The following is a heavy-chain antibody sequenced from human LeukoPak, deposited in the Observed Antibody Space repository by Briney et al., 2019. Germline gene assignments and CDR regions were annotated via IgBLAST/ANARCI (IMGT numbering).Heavy chain of an antibody. CDR1: GYTFTSYY. D-gene: IGHD3-10*01. CDR2: INPNSVGT. J-gene: IGHJ6*03. CDR3: ARGGSALPSYYYYMDV. Sequence: ASVKVSCEDSGYTFTSYYMHWGRQALGQRLEWMGWINPNSVGTNYAQKFRGRVTITRETSISKAYVELSRLRSDDTAVYYCARGGSALPSYYYYMDVWGKGTTVTVSS. V-gene: IGHV1-2*02.